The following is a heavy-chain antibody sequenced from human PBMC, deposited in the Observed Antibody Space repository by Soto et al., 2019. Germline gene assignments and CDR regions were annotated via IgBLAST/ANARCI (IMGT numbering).Heavy chain of an antibody. J-gene: IGHJ4*02. Sequence: EVQLVVSGGGVVRPGGSMRLSCTASGFTFDDYSMTWVRQIPGKGLEWVSTTNWNGATTAYADSVRGRFTISRDNAKNSLYLQLDTVTAEDTAFYHCARDSDDSTGYYDYWGQGTLVTVSP. CDR1: GFTFDDYS. CDR3: ARDSDDSTGYYDY. V-gene: IGHV3-20*01. D-gene: IGHD4-4*01. CDR2: TNWNGATT.